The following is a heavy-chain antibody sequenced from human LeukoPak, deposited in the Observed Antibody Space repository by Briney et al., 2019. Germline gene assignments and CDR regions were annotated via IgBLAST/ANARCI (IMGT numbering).Heavy chain of an antibody. CDR2: MNHSGST. CDR3: ARLNGSSTTLFDY. Sequence: SETLSLTCAVYGGSFSGYYWSLIRQPPGKGLEWIGEMNHSGSTNYNPSLKSRVTISVDTSKNQFSLKLSSVTAADTAVYYCARLNGSSTTLFDYWGQGTLVTVSS. CDR1: GGSFSGYY. V-gene: IGHV4-34*01. J-gene: IGHJ4*02. D-gene: IGHD1-26*01.